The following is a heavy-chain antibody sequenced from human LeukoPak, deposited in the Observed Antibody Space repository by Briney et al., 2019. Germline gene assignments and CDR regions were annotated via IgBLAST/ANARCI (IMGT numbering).Heavy chain of an antibody. CDR1: GFTFSSYA. D-gene: IGHD3-10*01. CDR2: ISGSGGST. Sequence: GGSLRLSCAASGFTFSSYAMSWVRQAPGKGLEWVSAISGSGGSTYYADSVKGRFTISRDNSKNTLYLQMNSLRAEDTAVYYCAKDYYGSGSYRWPLGYWGQGTLVTVSS. CDR3: AKDYYGSGSYRWPLGY. J-gene: IGHJ4*02. V-gene: IGHV3-23*01.